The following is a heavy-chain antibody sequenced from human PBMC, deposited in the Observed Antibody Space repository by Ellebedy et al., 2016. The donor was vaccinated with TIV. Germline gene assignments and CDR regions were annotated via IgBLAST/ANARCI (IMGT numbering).Heavy chain of an antibody. J-gene: IGHJ4*02. CDR2: ISVYNGNT. Sequence: AASVKVSCKASGYTFTSYGISWVRQAPGQGLEWMGWISVYNGNTNYAQNLQGRVTMTTDTSPSKAYMELRSLRSDDTAVYYCARDFYSWYGQWLGTSMNWYYFDYWGQGTLVTVSS. V-gene: IGHV1-18*01. CDR1: GYTFTSYG. CDR3: ARDFYSWYGQWLGTSMNWYYFDY. D-gene: IGHD6-19*01.